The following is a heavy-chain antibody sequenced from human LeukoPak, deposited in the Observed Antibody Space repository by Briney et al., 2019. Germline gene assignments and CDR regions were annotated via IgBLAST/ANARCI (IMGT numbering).Heavy chain of an antibody. CDR3: ASLGYCSSTSCYKGVQAFDI. D-gene: IGHD2-2*02. V-gene: IGHV4-39*01. J-gene: IGHJ3*02. CDR1: GGSISSSSYY. CDR2: IYYSGST. Sequence: PSETLSLTCTVSGGSISSSSYYWGWIRQPPGKGLEWIGSIYYSGSTYYNPSLKSRVTISVDTSKNQFSLKLSSVTAADTAVYYCASLGYCSSTSCYKGVQAFDIWGQGTMVTVSS.